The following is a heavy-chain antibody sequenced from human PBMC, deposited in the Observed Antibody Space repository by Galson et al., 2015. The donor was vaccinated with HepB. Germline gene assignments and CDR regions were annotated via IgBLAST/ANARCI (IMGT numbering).Heavy chain of an antibody. J-gene: IGHJ6*03. Sequence: SVKVSCKASGYTFTSYDINWVRQATGQGLEWMGWMNPNSGNIGYAQKFQGRVTMTRNTSISTAYMELSSLRSEDTAVYYCARSLYSSSWSYYYYYYMDVWGKGTTVTVSS. CDR2: MNPNSGNI. D-gene: IGHD6-13*01. V-gene: IGHV1-8*01. CDR3: ARSLYSSSWSYYYYYYMDV. CDR1: GYTFTSYD.